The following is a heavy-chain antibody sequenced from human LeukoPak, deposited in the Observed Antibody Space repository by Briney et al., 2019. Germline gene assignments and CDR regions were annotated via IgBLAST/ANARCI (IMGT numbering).Heavy chain of an antibody. V-gene: IGHV1-69*01. Sequence: GSSVKVSCKASGGTFSRYAISWVRQAPGQGLEWMGGIIPTFGTANYAQKFQGRVTITADESATTAYMKLSSLRSEDTAVYYCARLYYYDSSGYCWYFDLWGRGRLATVYS. CDR3: ARLYYYDSSGYCWYFDL. J-gene: IGHJ2*01. CDR2: IIPTFGTA. CDR1: GGTFSRYA. D-gene: IGHD3-22*01.